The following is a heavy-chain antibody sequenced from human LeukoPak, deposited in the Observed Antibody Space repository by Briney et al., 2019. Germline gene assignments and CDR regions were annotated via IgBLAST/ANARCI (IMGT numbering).Heavy chain of an antibody. V-gene: IGHV1-2*02. CDR3: ARGGTIFCPGMDV. J-gene: IGHJ6*02. Sequence: ASVKVSCKASGYTFPAYYMHWVRQAPGQGLEWMGWINPNSGGTNYAQKFQGRVTMTRDTSISTAYMELSRLRSDDTAVYYCARGGTIFCPGMDVWGQGTTVTVSS. CDR2: INPNSGGT. D-gene: IGHD3-9*01. CDR1: GYTFPAYY.